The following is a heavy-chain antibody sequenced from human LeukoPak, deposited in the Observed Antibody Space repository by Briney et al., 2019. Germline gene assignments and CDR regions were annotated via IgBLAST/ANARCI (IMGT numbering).Heavy chain of an antibody. CDR3: AKFGDILTGYPYYFDY. J-gene: IGHJ4*02. D-gene: IGHD3-9*01. V-gene: IGHV3-30*02. Sequence: GGSLRLSCAASGFTFSSYGMHWVRQAPGKGLEWVAFIRYDGSNKYYADSVKGRFTISRDNSKNTLYLQMNSLRAEDTAAYYCAKFGDILTGYPYYFDYWGQGTLVTVSS. CDR2: IRYDGSNK. CDR1: GFTFSSYG.